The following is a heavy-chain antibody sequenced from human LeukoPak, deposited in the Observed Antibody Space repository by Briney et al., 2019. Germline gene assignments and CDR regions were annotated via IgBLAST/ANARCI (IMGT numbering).Heavy chain of an antibody. CDR1: GFTFSSYG. Sequence: PGRSLRLSCAASGFTFSSYGMHWVRQAPGKGLEWVAVIWYDGSNKYYADSVKGRFTISRDNSKNTLCLQMNSLRAEDTAVYYCAKDARFGELLVGKSYYFDYWGQGTLVTVSS. D-gene: IGHD3-10*01. CDR3: AKDARFGELLVGKSYYFDY. CDR2: IWYDGSNK. J-gene: IGHJ4*02. V-gene: IGHV3-33*06.